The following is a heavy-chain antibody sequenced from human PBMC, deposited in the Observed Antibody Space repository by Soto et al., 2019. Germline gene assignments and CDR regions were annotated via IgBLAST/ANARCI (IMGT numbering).Heavy chain of an antibody. CDR1: GFTFSNAW. V-gene: IGHV3-15*01. CDR3: TTAPAEYYYGMDV. CDR2: IKSKTDGGTT. Sequence: EVPLVESGGGLVKPGGSLRLSCAASGFTFSNAWMSWVRQAPGKGLEWVGRIKSKTDGGTTDYAAPVKGRFTISRDDSKNTLYLQMNSLKTEDTAVYYCTTAPAEYYYGMDVWGQGTTVTVSS. J-gene: IGHJ6*02.